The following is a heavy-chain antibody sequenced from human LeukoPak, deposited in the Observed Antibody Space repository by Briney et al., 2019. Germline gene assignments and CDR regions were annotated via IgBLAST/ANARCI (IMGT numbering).Heavy chain of an antibody. CDR3: ARGSKATIRYYFDY. Sequence: ASVKISCKASGYTFTGYYINWVRQAPGQGFEWMGWISAYNGNTNYAQKLQGRVTMTTDTSTSTAYMELRSLRSDDTAVYYCARGSKATIRYYFDYWGQGTLVTVSS. D-gene: IGHD5-24*01. CDR2: ISAYNGNT. CDR1: GYTFTGYY. V-gene: IGHV1-18*04. J-gene: IGHJ4*02.